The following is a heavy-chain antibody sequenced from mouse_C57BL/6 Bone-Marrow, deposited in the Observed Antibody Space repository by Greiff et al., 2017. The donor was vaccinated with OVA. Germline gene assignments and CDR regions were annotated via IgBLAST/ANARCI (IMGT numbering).Heavy chain of an antibody. J-gene: IGHJ2*01. V-gene: IGHV1-50*01. CDR1: GYTFTSYW. CDR3: AREGADHIDY. CDR2: IDPSDSYT. Sequence: VQLQQPGAELVKPGASVKLSCKASGYTFTSYWMQWVKQRPGQGLEWIGEIDPSDSYTNYNQKFKGKATLTVDTSSSTAYMQLSSLTSEDSAVYYCAREGADHIDYWGQGTTLTGSS.